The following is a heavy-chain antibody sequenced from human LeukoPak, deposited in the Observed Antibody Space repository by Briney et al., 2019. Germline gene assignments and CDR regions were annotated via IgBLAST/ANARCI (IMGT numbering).Heavy chain of an antibody. V-gene: IGHV1-2*02. CDR1: GYTFTGYF. CDR2: INPNSGGT. CDR3: ARVKSYYDSSGYLYYFDY. J-gene: IGHJ4*02. D-gene: IGHD3-22*01. Sequence: GASVKVSCKASGYTFTGYFMHWVRQAPGQGLEWMGWINPNSGGTNYAQKFQGRVTMTRDTSISTAYMELSRLRSDDTAVYYCARVKSYYDSSGYLYYFDYWGQGTLVTVSS.